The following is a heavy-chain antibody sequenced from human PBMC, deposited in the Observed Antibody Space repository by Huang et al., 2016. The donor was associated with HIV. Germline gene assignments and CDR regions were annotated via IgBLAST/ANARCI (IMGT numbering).Heavy chain of an antibody. J-gene: IGHJ4*02. CDR3: ARVLLAGYWDYFDS. CDR2: VYYSGRT. V-gene: IGHV4-30-4*08. CDR1: VDSISSDDFY. Sequence: QVQLQESGPGLVKPSQTLSLTCTVSVDSISSDDFYWSWVRQPPGKGLEWIVYVYYSGRTYHNPSLKSRLTISVDTSKNQFSLRLSSVTAADTAMYYCARVLLAGYWDYFDSWGQGMLVTVSS. D-gene: IGHD2-8*02.